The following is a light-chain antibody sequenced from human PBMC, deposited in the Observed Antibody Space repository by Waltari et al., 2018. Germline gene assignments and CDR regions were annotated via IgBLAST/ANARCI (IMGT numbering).Light chain of an antibody. CDR1: PGSVSSSNS. CDR2: STN. V-gene: IGLV8-61*01. J-gene: IGLJ3*02. CDR3: VLYMGDGTCV. Sequence: QTVVTQEPSLSVSPGGTVTLNCCLTPGSVSSSNSPSWYQQTPGQAPRTLIYSTNSRSSGVSDRFFGSILGKKAALTITGAQADDEGDYYCVLYMGDGTCVFGGGTKLTVL.